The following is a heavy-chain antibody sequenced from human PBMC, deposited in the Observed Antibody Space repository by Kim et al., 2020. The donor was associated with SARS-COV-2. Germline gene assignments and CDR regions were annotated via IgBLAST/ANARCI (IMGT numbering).Heavy chain of an antibody. J-gene: IGHJ6*02. CDR2: INPSGGST. CDR3: ARVGDVINYYYGMDV. V-gene: IGHV1-46*01. Sequence: ASVKVSCKASGYTFTSYYMHWVRQAPGQGLEWMGIINPSGGSTSYAQKFQGRVTMTRDTSTSTVYMELSSLRSEDTAVYYCARVGDVINYYYGMDVWGQGTTVTVSS. CDR1: GYTFTSYY. D-gene: IGHD3-10*01.